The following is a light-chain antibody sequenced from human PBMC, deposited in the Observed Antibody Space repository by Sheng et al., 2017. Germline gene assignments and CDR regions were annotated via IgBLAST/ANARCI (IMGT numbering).Light chain of an antibody. CDR2: WAS. CDR3: QQYYSTPYT. CDR1: QSVLYSSNNKNY. J-gene: IGKJ2*01. V-gene: IGKV4-1*01. Sequence: DIVMTQSPDSLAVSLGERATINCKSSQSVLYSSNNKNYLAWYQQKPGQPPKLLIYWASTRESGVPDRFSGSGSGTDFTLTISSLQTEDVAVYYCQQYYSTPYTFGLGDQGWRS.